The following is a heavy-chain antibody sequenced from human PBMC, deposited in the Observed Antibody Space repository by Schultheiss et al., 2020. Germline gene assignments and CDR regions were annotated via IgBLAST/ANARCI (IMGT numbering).Heavy chain of an antibody. J-gene: IGHJ6*03. CDR2: ISYDGSNK. Sequence: GESLKISCAASGFTFSSYGMHWVRQAPGKGLEWVAVISYDGSNKYYADSVKGRFTISRDNSKNTLYLQMNSLRAEDTAVYYCAKPQSYYYYMDVWGKGTTVTVSS. CDR1: GFTFSSYG. V-gene: IGHV3-30*18. CDR3: AKPQSYYYYMDV.